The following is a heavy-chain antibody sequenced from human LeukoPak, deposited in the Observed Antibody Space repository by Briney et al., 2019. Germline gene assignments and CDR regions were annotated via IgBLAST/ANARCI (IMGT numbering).Heavy chain of an antibody. CDR2: INPGDSET. CDR1: GYGFSSYW. Sequence: GESLKISCKGSGYGFSSYWIGWARSMPGKGLEWMGIINPGDSETRYSPSFQGQVTISADKSISTAYLQWSSLKASDTAMYYCARRAYSSDWCVDYWGQGTLVTVSA. V-gene: IGHV5-51*01. CDR3: ARRAYSSDWCVDY. J-gene: IGHJ4*02. D-gene: IGHD6-19*01.